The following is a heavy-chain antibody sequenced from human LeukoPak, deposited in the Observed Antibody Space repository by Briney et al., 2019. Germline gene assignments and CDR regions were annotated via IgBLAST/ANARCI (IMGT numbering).Heavy chain of an antibody. CDR1: GFTFSSYS. V-gene: IGHV3-21*01. J-gene: IGHJ4*02. Sequence: GGSLRLSCAASGFTFSSYSMNWVRQAPGKGLEWVSSISSSSSYTYYADSVKGRFTISRDNAKNSLYLQMNSLRAEDTAVYYCARDSHWVEMATIMSIDYWGQGTLVTVSS. D-gene: IGHD5-24*01. CDR2: ISSSSSYT. CDR3: ARDSHWVEMATIMSIDY.